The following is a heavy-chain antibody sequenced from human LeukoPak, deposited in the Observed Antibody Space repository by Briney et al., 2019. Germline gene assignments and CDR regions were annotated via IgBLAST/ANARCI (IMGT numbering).Heavy chain of an antibody. CDR2: INPNSGGT. D-gene: IGHD3-3*01. Sequence: ASVKVSCKASGYTFTGYYMHWVRQALGQGIEWMGRINPNSGGTNYAQKFQGRVTMTRDTSISTAYMELSRLRSDDTAVYYCARGGYDFVYYYYGMDVWGQGTTVTVSS. V-gene: IGHV1-2*06. CDR1: GYTFTGYY. CDR3: ARGGYDFVYYYYGMDV. J-gene: IGHJ6*02.